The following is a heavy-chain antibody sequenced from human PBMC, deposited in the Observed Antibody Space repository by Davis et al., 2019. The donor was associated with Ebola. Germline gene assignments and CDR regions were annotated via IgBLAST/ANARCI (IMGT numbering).Heavy chain of an antibody. CDR1: HDSLNIYY. V-gene: IGHV4-59*01. CDR3: ARAPVGYYIDV. J-gene: IGHJ6*03. CDR2: IHYSGST. Sequence: PSETLSLTCTVSHDSLNIYYWAWIRQPPGKGLEWVGFIHYSGSTSYKSSLQSRLTMAVDRSKNQFSLRLSSVTAADSAVYYCARAPVGYYIDVWGKGTTVTVSS.